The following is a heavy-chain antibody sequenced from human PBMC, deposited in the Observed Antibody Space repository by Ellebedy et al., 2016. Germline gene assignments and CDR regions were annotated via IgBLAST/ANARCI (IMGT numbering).Heavy chain of an antibody. CDR2: IIPIFGTA. CDR3: ARDVGWKTMGVPAAISYYYYMDV. CDR1: GGTFSSYA. J-gene: IGHJ6*03. V-gene: IGHV1-69*13. D-gene: IGHD2-2*01. Sequence: SVKVSCXASGGTFSSYAISWVRQAPGQGLEWMGGIIPIFGTANYAQKFQGRVTITADESTSTAYMELSSLRSEDTAVYYCARDVGWKTMGVPAAISYYYYMDVWGKGTTVTVSS.